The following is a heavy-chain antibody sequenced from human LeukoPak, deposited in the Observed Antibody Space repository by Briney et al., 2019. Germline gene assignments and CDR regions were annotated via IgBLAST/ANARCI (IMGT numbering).Heavy chain of an antibody. D-gene: IGHD2-2*01. V-gene: IGHV4-39*01. CDR1: GGSVSSSSYY. CDR2: IYYRGST. J-gene: IGHJ3*02. Sequence: SQTLSLTCTVSGGSVSSSSYYWGWIRQPPGKGLEWLGSIYYRGSTYYNPSLKSRVTISVDPAKIQFSLKLSSVTAADTAVYYCARRGFCSSTSCNDGFDIWGQGTMVTVSS. CDR3: ARRGFCSSTSCNDGFDI.